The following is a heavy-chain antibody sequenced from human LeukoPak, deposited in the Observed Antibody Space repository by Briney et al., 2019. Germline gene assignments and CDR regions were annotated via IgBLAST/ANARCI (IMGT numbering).Heavy chain of an antibody. CDR1: GYSFTNYW. CDR3: VRFGLTSSLDH. CDR2: IYPGYSDA. J-gene: IGHJ5*02. D-gene: IGHD6-13*01. Sequence: GESLKISCKGSGYSFTNYWIGWVRQMPGKGLEWMGLIYPGYSDAKYSPSFQGQVTLSVDASISTAYSQLSGLRASDTAIYYCVRFGLTSSLDHWGQGTLVTVSS. V-gene: IGHV5-51*01.